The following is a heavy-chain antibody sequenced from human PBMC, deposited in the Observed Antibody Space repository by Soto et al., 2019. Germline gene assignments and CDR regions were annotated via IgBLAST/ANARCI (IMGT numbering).Heavy chain of an antibody. V-gene: IGHV4-59*02. Sequence: SETLSLTCTVSGGSVSTYYWSWIRQPPGKGREWVGYTYYNGRTNYNPSLNSRVSISVDTSKNQLSLKLISVTAADTAVYYCARGRGGYNFASFDVWGQGTMVTVSS. CDR3: ARGRGGYNFASFDV. D-gene: IGHD5-12*01. CDR1: GGSVSTYY. J-gene: IGHJ3*01. CDR2: TYYNGRT.